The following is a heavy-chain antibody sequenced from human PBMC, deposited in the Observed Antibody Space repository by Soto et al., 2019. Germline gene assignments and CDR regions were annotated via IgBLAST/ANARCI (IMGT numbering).Heavy chain of an antibody. CDR2: IIPIFGTA. CDR3: ARGYSSSYNWFDP. Sequence: SVKVSCKASGGTFSSYAISWVRQAPGQGLEWMGGIIPIFGTANYAQKFQGRVTITADESTSTAYMELSSLRSEDTAVYYCARGYSSSYNWFDPWGQGTLVTVSS. D-gene: IGHD6-13*01. CDR1: GGTFSSYA. V-gene: IGHV1-69*13. J-gene: IGHJ5*02.